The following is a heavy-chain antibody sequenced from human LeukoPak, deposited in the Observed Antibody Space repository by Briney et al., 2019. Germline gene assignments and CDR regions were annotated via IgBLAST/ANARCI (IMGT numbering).Heavy chain of an antibody. J-gene: IGHJ3*02. Sequence: GGSLRLTCAASGFTFSRYSMNWVRQAPGKGLEWVSYISSRSSTIYYADSVKGRFTISRDNAKNSLYLQMNSLRDEDTAVYYCANFDIVVPLNMGVPFDIWGQGTMVTVSS. CDR3: ANFDIVVPLNMGVPFDI. D-gene: IGHD2-2*01. CDR2: ISSRSSTI. CDR1: GFTFSRYS. V-gene: IGHV3-48*02.